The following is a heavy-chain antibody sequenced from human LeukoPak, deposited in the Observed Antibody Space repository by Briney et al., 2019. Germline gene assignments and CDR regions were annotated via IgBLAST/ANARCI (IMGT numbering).Heavy chain of an antibody. CDR1: GFTFSSYA. CDR2: ISYDGSNK. Sequence: GGSLRLSCAASGFTFSSYAMRWVRQAPGKGLEWVAVISYDGSNKYYADSVKGRFTISRDNSKNTLYLQMNSLRAEDTAVFYCVRYGGPSWDAFDLWGQGTMVTVSS. D-gene: IGHD3-10*01. V-gene: IGHV3-30-3*01. J-gene: IGHJ3*01. CDR3: VRYGGPSWDAFDL.